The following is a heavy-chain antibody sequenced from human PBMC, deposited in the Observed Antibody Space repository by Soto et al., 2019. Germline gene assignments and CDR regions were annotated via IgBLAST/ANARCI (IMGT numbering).Heavy chain of an antibody. CDR2: ISAYNGNT. D-gene: IGHD2-15*01. CDR1: GYTFTSYG. V-gene: IGHV1-18*01. CDR3: ARFSGGSYITYYFYYGMDV. J-gene: IGHJ6*02. Sequence: ASVKVSCKASGYTFTSYGISWVRQAPGQGLDWMGWISAYNGNTKYAQDLQGRVTMTTDTSTSTAYMELRSLGSDDTAVYYCARFSGGSYITYYFYYGMDVWGQGTTVTVSS.